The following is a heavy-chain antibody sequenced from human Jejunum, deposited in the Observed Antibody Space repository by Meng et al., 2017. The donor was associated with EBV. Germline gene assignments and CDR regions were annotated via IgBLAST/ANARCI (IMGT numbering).Heavy chain of an antibody. J-gene: IGHJ4*02. CDR3: ARDRGVEDY. CDR1: GGSISDNDW. D-gene: IGHD5-24*01. V-gene: IGHV4-4*02. Sequence: QVQLQESGPRLEKPSGTLSLTCVVSGGSISDNDWWSWVRQPPGKGLEYIGEIHHSGSTKYNPSLKSRVTISVDKSNNHFSLKLSSVTAADTAVYYCARDRGVEDYWGQGTLVTVSS. CDR2: IHHSGST.